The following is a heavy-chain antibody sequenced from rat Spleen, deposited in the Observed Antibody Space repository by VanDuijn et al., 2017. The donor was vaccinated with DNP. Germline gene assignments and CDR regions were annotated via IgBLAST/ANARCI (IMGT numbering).Heavy chain of an antibody. D-gene: IGHD1-11*01. V-gene: IGHV2-32*01. CDR3: ARDRGGPWLFDY. Sequence: QVQLKESGPGLVQPSQTLSLTCTVSGFSLTRYHVHWIRQPPGKGLEWMGVIWSNGATSYTSVLKSRLNISRDTSKSQVFLKMNSLQTDDSATYYCARDRGGPWLFDYWGQGVMVTVSS. CDR1: GFSLTRYH. CDR2: IWSNGAT. J-gene: IGHJ2*01.